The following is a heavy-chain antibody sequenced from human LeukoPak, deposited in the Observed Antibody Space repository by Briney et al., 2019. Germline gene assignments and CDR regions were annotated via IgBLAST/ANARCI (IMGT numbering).Heavy chain of an antibody. V-gene: IGHV1-18*01. D-gene: IGHD3-22*01. CDR3: ARRRIPGYDSSGYSDY. J-gene: IGHJ4*02. CDR2: ISAYNGNT. Sequence: ASVTGSCKASGYTFTSYGISWVRQAPGQGLEWMGWISAYNGNTNYAQKLQGRVTMTTDTSTSTAYMELRSLRSDDTAVYYCARRRIPGYDSSGYSDYWGQGTLVTVSS. CDR1: GYTFTSYG.